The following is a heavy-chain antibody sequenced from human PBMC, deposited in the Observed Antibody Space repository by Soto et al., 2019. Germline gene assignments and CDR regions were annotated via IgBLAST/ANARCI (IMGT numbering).Heavy chain of an antibody. CDR3: ARESEDLTSNFDY. V-gene: IGHV3-21*06. CDR2: ISSTTNYI. CDR1: GFTFTRYS. Sequence: LRLSCAASGFTFTRYSMNWVRQAPGKGLEWVSSISSTTNYIYYGDSMKGRFTISRDNAKNSLYLEMNSLRAEDTAVYYCARESEDLTSNFDYWGQGTLVTVAS. J-gene: IGHJ4*02.